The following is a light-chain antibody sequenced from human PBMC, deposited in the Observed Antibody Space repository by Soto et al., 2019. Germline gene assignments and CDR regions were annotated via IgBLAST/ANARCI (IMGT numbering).Light chain of an antibody. Sequence: IQMTQSPSTLSGSVGDIVAITCLATHTISSWLAWYQEKPGNAPKLLIRKASTLKSGVPSRFSGSGSGTEFTLPISSLQPDDFATYYCQHYNSYSEAFGQGTKVDI. CDR3: QHYNSYSEA. J-gene: IGKJ1*01. V-gene: IGKV1-5*03. CDR2: KAS. CDR1: HTISSW.